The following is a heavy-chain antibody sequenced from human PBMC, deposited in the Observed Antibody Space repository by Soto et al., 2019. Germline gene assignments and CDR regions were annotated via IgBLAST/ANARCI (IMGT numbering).Heavy chain of an antibody. J-gene: IGHJ4*02. Sequence: QVQLVESGGGVVQPGGSLRLSCAASGFTFSSYGMHWVRQAPGKGLEWVAVISYDGSNKYYADSVKGRFTISRDNYKNTQYLQNDSPRAEQTAVYSCAKVSYYDNRSGYCYGGAGHYCDCWGQGTLVT. CDR3: AKVSYYDNRSGYCYGGAGHYCDC. D-gene: IGHD3-22*01. CDR2: ISYDGSNK. CDR1: GFTFSSYG. V-gene: IGHV3-30*18.